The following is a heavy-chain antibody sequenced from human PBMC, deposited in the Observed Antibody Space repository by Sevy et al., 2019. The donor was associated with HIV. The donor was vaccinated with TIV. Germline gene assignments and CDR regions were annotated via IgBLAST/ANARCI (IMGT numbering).Heavy chain of an antibody. J-gene: IGHJ4*02. Sequence: ASVKVSCKASGYTFTGYYMHWVRQAPGQGLEWMGWINPNSGGTNYAQKFQGRVTMTRDTSISTAYMELSRLRSDDTAVYYCARFPSNCNDVGKFDYWGQGTLVTVSS. CDR3: ARFPSNCNDVGKFDY. CDR2: INPNSGGT. V-gene: IGHV1-2*02. D-gene: IGHD1-1*01. CDR1: GYTFTGYY.